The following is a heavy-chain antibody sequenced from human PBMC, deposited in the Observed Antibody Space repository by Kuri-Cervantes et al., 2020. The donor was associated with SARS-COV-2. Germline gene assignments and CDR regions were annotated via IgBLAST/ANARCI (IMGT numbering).Heavy chain of an antibody. V-gene: IGHV3-30*02. D-gene: IGHD1-26*01. CDR1: GFTFSSYG. CDR3: AKDDGGSFGLFDN. Sequence: GGSLRLSCAASGFTFSSYGMHWVRQAPGKGLEWVAFVRSDGSNKHYTDSVKGRFTISGDNSKNTLYLQMNSLRPEDTAVYYCAKDDGGSFGLFDNWGQGILVTVSS. CDR2: VRSDGSNK. J-gene: IGHJ4*02.